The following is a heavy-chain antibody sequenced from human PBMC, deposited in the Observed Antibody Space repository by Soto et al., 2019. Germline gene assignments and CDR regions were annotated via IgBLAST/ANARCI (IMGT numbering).Heavy chain of an antibody. CDR3: ARISGTSST. J-gene: IGHJ4*02. V-gene: IGHV3-74*01. D-gene: IGHD6-13*01. Sequence: GGSLRLSCAASGFTFSSVWMHWVRQAPGKGLVWVSRVSGDGSSTTYADSVEGRFTISRDNAKNTLYLQLNSLRAEDTAVYYCARISGTSSTWGQGTLVTVSS. CDR1: GFTFSSVW. CDR2: VSGDGSST.